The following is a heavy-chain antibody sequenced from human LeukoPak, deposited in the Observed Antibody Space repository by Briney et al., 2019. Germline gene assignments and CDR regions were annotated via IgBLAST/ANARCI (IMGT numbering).Heavy chain of an antibody. Sequence: PGGSLRLSCAASGLTFSSYWIDWVRQPHGKGLVWVSRISGDGSNTNYADSVKGRFTISRDNAKNTLYLQLDSLRAEDTAVYYCASAVADTRNAFDIWGRGTTVTVSS. CDR2: ISGDGSNT. CDR1: GLTFSSYW. V-gene: IGHV3-74*01. D-gene: IGHD6-19*01. CDR3: ASAVADTRNAFDI. J-gene: IGHJ3*02.